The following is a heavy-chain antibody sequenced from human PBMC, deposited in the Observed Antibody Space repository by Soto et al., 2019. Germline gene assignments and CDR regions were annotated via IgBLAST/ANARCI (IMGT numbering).Heavy chain of an antibody. D-gene: IGHD2-15*01. CDR2: IDWDDDK. J-gene: IGHJ6*02. V-gene: IGHV2-70*18. CDR1: GGSISSYY. CDR3: ARIRVSNYCSGGSYYSYYYYYGMDV. Sequence: TLSLTCTVSGGSISSYYWSWIRQPPGKALEWLALIDWDDDKYYSTSLKTRLTISKDTSKNQVVLTMTNMDPVDTATYYCARIRVSNYCSGGSYYSYYYYYGMDVWGQGTTVTVSS.